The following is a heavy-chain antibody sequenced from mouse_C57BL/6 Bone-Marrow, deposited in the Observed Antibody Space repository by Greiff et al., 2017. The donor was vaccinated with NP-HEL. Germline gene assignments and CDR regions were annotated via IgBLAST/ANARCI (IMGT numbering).Heavy chain of an antibody. D-gene: IGHD3-2*02. CDR3: ARRGSGYYAMDY. J-gene: IGHJ4*01. V-gene: IGHV5-6*01. CDR1: GFTFSSYG. Sequence: EVKLMESGGDLVKPGGSLKLSCAASGFTFSSYGMSWVRQTPDKRLEWVATISSGGSYTYYPDSVKGRFTISRDNAKNTLYLQMSSLKSEDTAMYYCARRGSGYYAMDYWGQGTSVTVSS. CDR2: ISSGGSYT.